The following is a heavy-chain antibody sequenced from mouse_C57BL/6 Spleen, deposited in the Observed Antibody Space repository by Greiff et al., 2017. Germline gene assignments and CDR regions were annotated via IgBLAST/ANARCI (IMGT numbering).Heavy chain of an antibody. CDR2: IDPSDSYT. J-gene: IGHJ2*01. CDR1: GYTFTSYW. V-gene: IGHV1-69*01. Sequence: QVHVKQPGAELVMPGASVKLSCKASGYTFTSYWMHWVKQRPGQGLEWIGEIDPSDSYTNYNQKFKGKSTLTVDKSSSTAYMQLSSLTSEDSAVYYCARSCSNSPFDYWGQGTTLTVSS. CDR3: ARSCSNSPFDY. D-gene: IGHD2-5*01.